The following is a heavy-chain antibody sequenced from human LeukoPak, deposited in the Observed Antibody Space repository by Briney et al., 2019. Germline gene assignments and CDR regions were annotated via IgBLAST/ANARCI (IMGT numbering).Heavy chain of an antibody. CDR1: GFTFSSYW. CDR2: MKQDGSEK. J-gene: IGHJ3*02. V-gene: IGHV3-7*01. CDR3: ARSTFKDAFDI. Sequence: GGSLRLSCAASGFTFSSYWMSWVRQAPGKGLEWVANMKQDGSEKYYVDSVKGRFTISRDNAKNSLYLQMNSLRAEDTAVYYCARSTFKDAFDIWGQGTMVTVSS. D-gene: IGHD5/OR15-5a*01.